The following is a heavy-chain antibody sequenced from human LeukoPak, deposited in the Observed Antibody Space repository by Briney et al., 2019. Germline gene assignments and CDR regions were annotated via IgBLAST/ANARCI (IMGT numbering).Heavy chain of an antibody. Sequence: GRSLRLSCAASGFTSSSYGMHWVRQAPGKGLEWVAVIWYDGSNKYYADSVKGRFTISRDNSKNTLYLQMNSLRAEDTAVYYCARLGRRGNWFDPWGQGTLVTVSS. V-gene: IGHV3-33*01. CDR2: IWYDGSNK. D-gene: IGHD1-26*01. CDR1: GFTSSSYG. CDR3: ARLGRRGNWFDP. J-gene: IGHJ5*02.